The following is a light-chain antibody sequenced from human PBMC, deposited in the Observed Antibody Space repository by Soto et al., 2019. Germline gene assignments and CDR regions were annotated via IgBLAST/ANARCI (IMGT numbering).Light chain of an antibody. CDR1: QSVSSN. J-gene: IGKJ1*01. Sequence: EIVMTQSPATLSVSPGERATLSCRASQSVSSNVAWYQQKPGQAPRLLIYDASTRATGIPARFSGSGSGTEFTPIISSLQSEDFAVYYCQHYDNWPPWTFGQGTKVDIK. CDR2: DAS. CDR3: QHYDNWPPWT. V-gene: IGKV3-15*01.